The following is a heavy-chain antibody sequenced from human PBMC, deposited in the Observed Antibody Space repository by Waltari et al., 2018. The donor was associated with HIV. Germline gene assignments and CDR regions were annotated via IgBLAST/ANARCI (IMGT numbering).Heavy chain of an antibody. CDR1: GGSISTHNFY. CDR3: ARRGADYGNPLDY. Sequence: QLQLLESGPRLVKPSETLSLTYTVSGGSISTHNFYWGWIRQPPGKALEWIGSIYYTGSTYYNPSLESRVTISIDTSKNQFSLKLNSVTDTDTAVYYCARRGADYGNPLDYWGQGTLVTVSS. D-gene: IGHD4-17*01. V-gene: IGHV4-39*01. CDR2: IYYTGST. J-gene: IGHJ4*02.